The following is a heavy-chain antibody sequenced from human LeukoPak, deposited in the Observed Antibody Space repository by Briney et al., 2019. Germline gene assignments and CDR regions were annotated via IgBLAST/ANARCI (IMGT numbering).Heavy chain of an antibody. CDR1: GYTFTSYA. D-gene: IGHD3-10*01. Sequence: ASVKVSCKASGYTFTSYAMHWVRQAPGQRLEWMGWINAGNGNTKYSQKFQGRVTITRDTSASTAYMELSSLRSEDTAVYYCARPSGELIPEYYFDYWGQGTLVTVSS. CDR2: INAGNGNT. J-gene: IGHJ4*02. V-gene: IGHV1-3*01. CDR3: ARPSGELIPEYYFDY.